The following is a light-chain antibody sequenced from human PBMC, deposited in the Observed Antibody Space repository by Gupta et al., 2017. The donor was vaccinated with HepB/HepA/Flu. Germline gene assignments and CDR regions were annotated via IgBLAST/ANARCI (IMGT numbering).Light chain of an antibody. V-gene: IGKV1-5*03. Sequence: DIQVTQSPPTLSASVGDRVTITCRASQHVDGRLAWYQQTPGKAPKLLIYEASTLGSGVPSRFSGSGSGTQFTLTISSLQPDDFATYYCQPYSSDYPYTCGRGTKLEIK. CDR3: QPYSSDYPYT. J-gene: IGKJ2*01. CDR2: EAS. CDR1: QHVDGR.